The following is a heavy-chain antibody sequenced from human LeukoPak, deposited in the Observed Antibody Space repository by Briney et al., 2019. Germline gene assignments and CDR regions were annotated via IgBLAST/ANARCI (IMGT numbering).Heavy chain of an antibody. D-gene: IGHD4-23*01. Sequence: PGGSLRLSCAASGFTFSSYWMSWVRLAPGKGLEWMANIKQDGSEKYYVDSVKGRFTISRDNAKNSLYLQMHSLRAEDTALYYCARDQTVGGFDYWGQGTLVTVSS. V-gene: IGHV3-7*01. CDR1: GFTFSSYW. CDR2: IKQDGSEK. J-gene: IGHJ4*02. CDR3: ARDQTVGGFDY.